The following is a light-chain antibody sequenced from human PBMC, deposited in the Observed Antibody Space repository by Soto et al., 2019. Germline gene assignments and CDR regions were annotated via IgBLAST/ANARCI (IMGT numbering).Light chain of an antibody. Sequence: DIVLTQSPGPLSLSPGERATLSCRASQSVSSSYLAWYQQKPGQAPRLIIYGASSRATGIPDRFSGSGSGTDFTLTISRLEPEDVAVYYCQQYGSSSWTLGQGTKVDI. J-gene: IGKJ1*01. CDR3: QQYGSSSWT. V-gene: IGKV3-20*01. CDR2: GAS. CDR1: QSVSSSY.